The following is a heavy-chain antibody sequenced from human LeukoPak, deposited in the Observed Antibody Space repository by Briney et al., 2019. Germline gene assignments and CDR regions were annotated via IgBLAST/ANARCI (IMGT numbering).Heavy chain of an antibody. CDR2: INPNSGGT. CDR3: ARDPSGSGWSRYGMDV. Sequence: ASVTVSCKASGYTSTGYYMHWVRQAPGQGLEWMGWINPNSGGTNYAQKFQGRVTMTRDTSISTAYMELSRLRSDDTAVYYCARDPSGSGWSRYGMDVWGQGTTVTVSS. J-gene: IGHJ6*02. D-gene: IGHD6-19*01. CDR1: GYTSTGYY. V-gene: IGHV1-2*02.